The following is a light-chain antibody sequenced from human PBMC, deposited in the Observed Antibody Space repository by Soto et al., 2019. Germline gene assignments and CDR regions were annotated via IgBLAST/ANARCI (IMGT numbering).Light chain of an antibody. Sequence: EIVLTQSPATLSLSPGERATLSCGASQSVSSSYLAWYQQKPGLAPRLLIYDASSRATGIPDRFSGSGSGTDFTLTISRLEPEDFEVYYCHQYGSSPPYTFGQGTKLEIK. CDR3: HQYGSSPPYT. J-gene: IGKJ2*01. CDR2: DAS. CDR1: QSVSSSY. V-gene: IGKV3D-20*01.